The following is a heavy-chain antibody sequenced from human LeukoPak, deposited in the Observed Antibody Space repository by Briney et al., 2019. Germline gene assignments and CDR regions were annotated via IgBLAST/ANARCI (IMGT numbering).Heavy chain of an antibody. CDR1: GFTFSSYS. D-gene: IGHD3-9*01. Sequence: GGSLRLSCAASGFTFSSYSMNWVRQAPGKGLEWVSSISSSSSYIYYADSVKGRFTISRDNAKNSLYLQMNSLRAEDTAVHYCARDQRYFDWLLEDPNWFDPWGQGTLVTVSS. CDR3: ARDQRYFDWLLEDPNWFDP. V-gene: IGHV3-21*01. J-gene: IGHJ5*02. CDR2: ISSSSSYI.